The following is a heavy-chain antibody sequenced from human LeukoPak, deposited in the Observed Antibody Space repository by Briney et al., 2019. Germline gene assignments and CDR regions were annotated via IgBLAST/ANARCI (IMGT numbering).Heavy chain of an antibody. J-gene: IGHJ3*02. Sequence: SETLSLTCTVYGGSFGGYYWSWIRQPPGKGLEWIGEINHSGSTNYNPSLKSRVTISVDTSKNQFSLKLSSVTAADTAVYYCARSDGYGLVGIWGQGTMVTVSS. CDR1: GGSFGGYY. D-gene: IGHD3-10*01. CDR2: INHSGST. V-gene: IGHV4-34*01. CDR3: ARSDGYGLVGI.